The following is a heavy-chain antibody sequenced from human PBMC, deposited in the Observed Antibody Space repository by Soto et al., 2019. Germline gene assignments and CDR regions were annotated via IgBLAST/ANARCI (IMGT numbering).Heavy chain of an antibody. Sequence: PGGSLRLSCAASGFTFSSYGMHWVRQAPGKGLEWVAVIWYDGSNKYYADSVKGRFTISRDNSKNTLYLQMNSLRAEDTAVYYCANAIAAAGSAYYYYGMDVWGQGTTVTVSS. V-gene: IGHV3-33*06. CDR2: IWYDGSNK. CDR3: ANAIAAAGSAYYYYGMDV. D-gene: IGHD6-13*01. CDR1: GFTFSSYG. J-gene: IGHJ6*02.